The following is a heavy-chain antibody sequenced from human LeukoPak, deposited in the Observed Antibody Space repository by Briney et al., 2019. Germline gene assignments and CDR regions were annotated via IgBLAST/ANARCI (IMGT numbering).Heavy chain of an antibody. Sequence: PSQTLSLTCTVSGASISSDSYYWSWIRQPPGKGLEWIGEINHSGSTNYNPSLKSRVTISVDTSKNQFSLKLSSVTAADTAVYYCARVFGRKQLDYWGQGTLVTVSS. V-gene: IGHV4-39*07. CDR2: INHSGST. CDR1: GASISSDSYY. CDR3: ARVFGRKQLDY. J-gene: IGHJ4*02. D-gene: IGHD6-13*01.